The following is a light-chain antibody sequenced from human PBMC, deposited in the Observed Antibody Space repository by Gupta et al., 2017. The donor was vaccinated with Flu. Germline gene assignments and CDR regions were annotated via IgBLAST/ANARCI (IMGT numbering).Light chain of an antibody. J-gene: IGKJ5*01. V-gene: IGKV3-20*01. Sequence: ELVLMQSPGTLLLSPGERATLSCRASQSVSSSYLAWYQQKPGQAPRLLIYGASSRATGIPDRFSGSGSGTDFTLTISRLEPEDVAVYYWQQYDSSPITFGQGTRLEIK. CDR2: GAS. CDR3: QQYDSSPIT. CDR1: QSVSSSY.